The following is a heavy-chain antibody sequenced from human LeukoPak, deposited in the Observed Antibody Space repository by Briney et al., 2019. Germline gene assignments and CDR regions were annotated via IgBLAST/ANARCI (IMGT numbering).Heavy chain of an antibody. CDR2: ISGSGGST. J-gene: IGHJ4*02. V-gene: IGHV3-23*01. D-gene: IGHD5-12*01. CDR3: ANRGPLIVATMVAFN. CDR1: GFTFSSYS. Sequence: GGSLRLSCAASGFTFSSYSMNWVRQAPGKGLEWVSAISGSGGSTYYADSVKGRFTISRDNSKNTPYLQMNSLRAEDTAVYYCANRGPLIVATMVAFNWGQGTLVTVSS.